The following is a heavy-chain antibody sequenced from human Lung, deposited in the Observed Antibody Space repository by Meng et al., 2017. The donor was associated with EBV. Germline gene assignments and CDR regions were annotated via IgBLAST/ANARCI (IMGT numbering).Heavy chain of an antibody. CDR2: IYSGGST. V-gene: IGHV3-53*01. D-gene: IGHD3-22*01. CDR3: ASSSGYYNDAFDI. Sequence: EVQLVESXXGLIQPGGSLRLSCAASGFTVSSNYMSWVRQAPGKGLEWVSVIYSGGSTYYADSVKGRFTISRDNCKNTLYLQMNSLRAEDTAVYYCASSSGYYNDAFDIWGQGTMVTVSS. J-gene: IGHJ3*02. CDR1: GFTVSSNY.